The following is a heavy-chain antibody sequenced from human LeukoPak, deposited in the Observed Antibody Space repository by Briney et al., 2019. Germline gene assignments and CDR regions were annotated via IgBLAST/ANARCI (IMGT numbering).Heavy chain of an antibody. CDR3: ARRGVVGATTV. CDR2: INHSGST. D-gene: IGHD1-26*01. CDR1: GGSFSGYY. V-gene: IGHV4-34*01. J-gene: IGHJ4*02. Sequence: SETLSLTCAVYGGSFSGYYWSWIRQPPGKGLEWIGEINHSGSTNYNPSLKSRVTISVDTSKNQFSLKLSSVTAADTAVYYCARRGVVGATTVWGQGTLVTVSS.